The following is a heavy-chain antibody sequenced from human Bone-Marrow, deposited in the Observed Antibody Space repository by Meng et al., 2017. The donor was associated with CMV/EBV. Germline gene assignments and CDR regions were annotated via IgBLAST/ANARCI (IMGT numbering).Heavy chain of an antibody. CDR1: GGSFSGYY. CDR2: INHSGST. D-gene: IGHD6-13*01. CDR3: ARDRRIAAAVPYGMDV. J-gene: IGHJ6*02. Sequence: GSLRLSCAVYGGSFSGYYWSWNRQPPGKGLEWIGEINHSGSTNYNPSLKSRVTISVDTSKNQFSLKLSSVTAADTAVYYCARDRRIAAAVPYGMDVWGQGTTVTVSS. V-gene: IGHV4-34*01.